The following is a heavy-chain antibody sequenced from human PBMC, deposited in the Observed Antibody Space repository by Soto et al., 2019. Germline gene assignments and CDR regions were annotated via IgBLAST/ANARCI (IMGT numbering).Heavy chain of an antibody. Sequence: EVQLMESGGGLVQPGGSLRPSCAASGFIFSDYYMDWVRQVPGKGLEWVGRTRNKVNSFSAEYAASVKGRFSIYRDASKDSMYLQMNSLKSDDTAVYYCARDTGGSYDYWGQGALVTVSS. D-gene: IGHD3-16*01. V-gene: IGHV3-72*01. J-gene: IGHJ4*02. CDR2: TRNKVNSFSA. CDR1: GFIFSDYY. CDR3: ARDTGGSYDY.